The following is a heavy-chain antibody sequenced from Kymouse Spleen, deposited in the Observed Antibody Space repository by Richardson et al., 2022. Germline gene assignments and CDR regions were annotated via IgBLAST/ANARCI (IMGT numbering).Heavy chain of an antibody. Sequence: QLQLQESGPGLVKPSETLSLTCTVSGGSISSSSYYWGWIRQPPGKGLEWIGSIYYSGSTYYNPSLKSRVTISVDTSKNQFSLKLSSVTAADTAVYYCASPYSSSWYYYYYYGMDVWGQGTTVTVSS. V-gene: IGHV4-39*01. CDR2: IYYSGST. CDR1: GGSISSSSYY. CDR3: ASPYSSSWYYYYYYGMDV. J-gene: IGHJ6*02. D-gene: IGHD6-13*01.